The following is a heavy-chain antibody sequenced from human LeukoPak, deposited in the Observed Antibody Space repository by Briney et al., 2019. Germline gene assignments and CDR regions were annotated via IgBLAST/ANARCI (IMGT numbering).Heavy chain of an antibody. J-gene: IGHJ3*02. CDR3: ARDADDYGDYLDAFDI. CDR2: IYYSGST. V-gene: IGHV4-59*01. D-gene: IGHD4-17*01. Sequence: PSESLSLTWTVAGGSISSYYWSWIRQPPGKGLGWIGYIYYSGSTNYNPSLKSRVTISVDTSKNQFSLKLSSVTAADTAVYYCARDADDYGDYLDAFDIWGQGTMVTVSS. CDR1: GGSISSYY.